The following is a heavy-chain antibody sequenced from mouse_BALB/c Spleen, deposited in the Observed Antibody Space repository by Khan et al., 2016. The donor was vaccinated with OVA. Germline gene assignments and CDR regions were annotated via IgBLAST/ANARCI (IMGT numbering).Heavy chain of an antibody. CDR2: TNPTNGRT. Sequence: QVQLQQPGAELVKAGASVKMSCKASVYTFTSYWMHWVKQRLGQGLEWFAETNPTNGRTYYNEKFKSKATLTVDKSSSTAYMLLSGPTFDDSAVYYCARIKKIVATYFDDWGQGTTLTVSS. J-gene: IGHJ2*01. D-gene: IGHD1-1*01. V-gene: IGHV1S81*02. CDR3: ARIKKIVATYFDD. CDR1: VYTFTSYW.